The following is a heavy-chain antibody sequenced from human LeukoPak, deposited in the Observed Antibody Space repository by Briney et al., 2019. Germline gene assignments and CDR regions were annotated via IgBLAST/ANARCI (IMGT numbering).Heavy chain of an antibody. CDR3: AKDRGGGLVGKIKSWFDP. Sequence: GGSLRLSCAASGFTFSSYAMHWVRQAPGKGLEWVALISYDGDIKYYPDSVKGRFTIPRDNSKNTLYLQMNSLRAEDTAVYYCAKDRGGGLVGKIKSWFDPWGQGTLVTVSS. CDR1: GFTFSSYA. V-gene: IGHV3-30*04. CDR2: ISYDGDIK. J-gene: IGHJ5*02. D-gene: IGHD4-23*01.